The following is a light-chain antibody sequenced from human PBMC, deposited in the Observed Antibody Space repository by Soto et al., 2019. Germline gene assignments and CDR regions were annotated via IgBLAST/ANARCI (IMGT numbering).Light chain of an antibody. CDR3: QQYNNLPRT. CDR1: QSVSSN. J-gene: IGKJ1*01. V-gene: IGKV3-15*01. CDR2: GAS. Sequence: EIVMTQSPVTLSVSPGERATLSCRASQSVSSNLAWYQQKPGQAPRLLIYGASTRATGIPARFSGSRSVTEFTLTISSLQSEDFALYYCQQYNNLPRTLGQGTKVEI.